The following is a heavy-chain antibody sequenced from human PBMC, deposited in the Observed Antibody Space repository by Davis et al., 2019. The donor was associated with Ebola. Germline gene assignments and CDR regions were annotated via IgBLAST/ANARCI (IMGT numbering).Heavy chain of an antibody. D-gene: IGHD4-17*01. Sequence: SETLSLTCTVSGGSISNYYWSWMRQPPGKGLEWIGNIYYSGSTNYNPSLKSRVTISVDTSKNQFSLKLSSVTAADTAVYYCARGYGDHSPDYWGQGTLVTVSS. CDR3: ARGYGDHSPDY. CDR2: IYYSGST. CDR1: GGSISNYY. J-gene: IGHJ4*02. V-gene: IGHV4-59*08.